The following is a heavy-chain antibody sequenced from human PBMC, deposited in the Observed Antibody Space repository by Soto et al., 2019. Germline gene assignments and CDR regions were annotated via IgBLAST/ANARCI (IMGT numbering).Heavy chain of an antibody. D-gene: IGHD3-16*02. J-gene: IGHJ4*02. CDR2: INHSGST. V-gene: IGHV4-34*01. Sequence: SETLSLTSAVYGGSFSGYDWSWIRQPPGKGLEWIGEINHSGSTNYNPSLKSRVTISVDTSKNQFSLKLSSVTAADTAVYYCARARIMITFGGVIVRNYFDYWGQGTLVTVSS. CDR1: GGSFSGYD. CDR3: ARARIMITFGGVIVRNYFDY.